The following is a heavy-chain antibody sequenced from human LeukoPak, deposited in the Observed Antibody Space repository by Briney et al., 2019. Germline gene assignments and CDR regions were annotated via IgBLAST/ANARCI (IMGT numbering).Heavy chain of an antibody. CDR1: EFTFSSYA. CDR3: ARGYWGSRWAPTFDY. J-gene: IGHJ4*02. CDR2: ISSNGGST. V-gene: IGHV3-64*01. Sequence: GGSLRLSCAASEFTFSSYAMHWVRQAPGKGLEYVSAISSNGGSTYYANSVKGRFTISRDNSKNTLYLQMGSLRAEDMAVYYCARGYWGSRWAPTFDYWGQGTLVTVSS. D-gene: IGHD7-27*01.